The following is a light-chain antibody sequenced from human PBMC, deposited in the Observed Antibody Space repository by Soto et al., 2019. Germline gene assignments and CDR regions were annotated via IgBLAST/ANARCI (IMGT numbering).Light chain of an antibody. V-gene: IGKV1-39*01. CDR1: QSIINC. CDR2: AAS. CDR3: QQGFNTPHT. J-gene: IGKJ3*01. Sequence: DIQMTQSPSSLSASVGDRVTITSRASQSIINCLNWYQQRPGEAPKLLIYAASNLQSGVPSRFSGSGSGTHFTLTITSLQPEDFASYYCQQGFNTPHTFGPGTRVDIK.